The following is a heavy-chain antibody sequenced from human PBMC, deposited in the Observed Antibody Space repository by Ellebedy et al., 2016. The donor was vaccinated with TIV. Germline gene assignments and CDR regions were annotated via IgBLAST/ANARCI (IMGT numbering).Heavy chain of an antibody. J-gene: IGHJ4*02. CDR1: GYTFTSYY. Sequence: ASVKVSCKASGYTFTSYYIHWVRQAPGQGLEWMGIINPSCGSTRYAQKLQGRVTMTRDTSTSTVYMELSSLRSEDTAVYYCARAHYGSGSYSHFDYWGQGTLVTVSS. D-gene: IGHD3-10*01. CDR2: INPSCGST. CDR3: ARAHYGSGSYSHFDY. V-gene: IGHV1-46*01.